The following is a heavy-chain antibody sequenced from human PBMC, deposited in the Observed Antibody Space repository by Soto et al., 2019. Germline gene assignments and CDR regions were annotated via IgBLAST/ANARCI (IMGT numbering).Heavy chain of an antibody. CDR3: ANRGYSYGFVIY. J-gene: IGHJ4*02. V-gene: IGHV1-69*02. Sequence: SVKVSCKASGGTFSSYTFSWVRQAPGQGLEWMGKIIPMLGIANYAQKFQGRVTITADKSTSTAYMELSSLRSEDTAVYYCANRGYSYGFVIYWGQGTLVTVSS. CDR2: IIPMLGIA. D-gene: IGHD5-18*01. CDR1: GGTFSSYT.